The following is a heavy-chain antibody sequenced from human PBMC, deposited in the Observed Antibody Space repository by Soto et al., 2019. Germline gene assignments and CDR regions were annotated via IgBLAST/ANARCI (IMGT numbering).Heavy chain of an antibody. CDR1: GYTLTSYD. Sequence: ASVKVSCKASGYTLTSYDINWVRQAPGQGLEWMGWMNPNSGNTGYAQKFQGRVTMTRNTSRSTAYMELSSLRSEDTAVYYCAGRYGEGSGLSWGQGTLVTVSS. CDR2: MNPNSGNT. CDR3: AGRYGEGSGLS. V-gene: IGHV1-8*01. D-gene: IGHD3-10*01. J-gene: IGHJ4*02.